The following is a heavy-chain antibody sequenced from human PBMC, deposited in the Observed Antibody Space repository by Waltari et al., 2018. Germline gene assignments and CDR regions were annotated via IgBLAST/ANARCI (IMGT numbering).Heavy chain of an antibody. CDR1: GFTFSSYS. J-gene: IGHJ4*02. CDR3: AKDESDYGGNPDFDY. Sequence: QVQLVESGGGVGQPGRSLRLSCAAAGFTFSSYSMHWVRQAPGKGLEWVAVIWYDGSNKYYADSVKGRFTSSRDNSKHTLYLQMNSLRAEDTAMYYCAKDESDYGGNPDFDYWGQGTLVTVSS. CDR2: IWYDGSNK. V-gene: IGHV3-30*18. D-gene: IGHD4-17*01.